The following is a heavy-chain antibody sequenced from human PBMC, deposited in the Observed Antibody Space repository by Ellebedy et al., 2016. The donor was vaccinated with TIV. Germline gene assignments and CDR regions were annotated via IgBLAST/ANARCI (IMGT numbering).Heavy chain of an antibody. V-gene: IGHV1-18*01. J-gene: IGHJ3*02. D-gene: IGHD5-12*01. CDR2: LSAKHRNT. CDR3: ARGDYPVAFDN. CDR1: GYTFTSFG. Sequence: AASVKVSCKPIGYTFTSFGITWVRQAPGQGLQWMVRLSAKHRNTNYAQKFQGRVTMTTDTSANTVYLELRSLRSDDTAVYFCARGDYPVAFDNWGQGTMVTVSS.